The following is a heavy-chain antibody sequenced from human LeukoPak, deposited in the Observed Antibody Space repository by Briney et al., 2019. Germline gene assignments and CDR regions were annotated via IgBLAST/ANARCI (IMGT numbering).Heavy chain of an antibody. Sequence: PGGSLRLSCAASGFSFSSYGMHWARQAPGKGLEWVAVISYDGSNKYYALSVKGRFTISRDNSKNTLYLQMSSLRAEDTAVYYCAQDQEATTRVFDYWGQGSRVTVSS. D-gene: IGHD5-12*01. CDR1: GFSFSSYG. V-gene: IGHV3-30*18. CDR2: ISYDGSNK. J-gene: IGHJ4*02. CDR3: AQDQEATTRVFDY.